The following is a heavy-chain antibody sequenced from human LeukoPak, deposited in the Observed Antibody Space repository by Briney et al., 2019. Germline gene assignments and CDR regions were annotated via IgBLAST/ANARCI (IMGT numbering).Heavy chain of an antibody. CDR2: IHQDGSEK. CDR1: GFTVSSNY. CDR3: GRESSSSTFDY. V-gene: IGHV3-7*01. D-gene: IGHD5/OR15-5a*01. Sequence: GGSLRLSCAASGFTVSSNYMSWVRQAPGTGLEWVANIHQDGSEKYYVDSVKGRFTVSRDNAKNSLYLQMNSLRAEDTAIYYCGRESSSSTFDYWGRGTLVTVSS. J-gene: IGHJ4*02.